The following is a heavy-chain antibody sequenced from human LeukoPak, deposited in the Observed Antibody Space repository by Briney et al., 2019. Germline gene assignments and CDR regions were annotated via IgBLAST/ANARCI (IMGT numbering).Heavy chain of an antibody. Sequence: SETLSLTCSVAGGSISSYYLSWIRQPPGKGLEWIGYIYYSGSTNYNPSLKSRVTISVDTSKNQFSLKLSSVTAADTAVYYCASMRGDGMDDWGQGTLVIVSS. CDR2: IYYSGST. CDR1: GGSISSYY. J-gene: IGHJ4*02. CDR3: ASMRGDGMDD. V-gene: IGHV4-59*01. D-gene: IGHD3-10*01.